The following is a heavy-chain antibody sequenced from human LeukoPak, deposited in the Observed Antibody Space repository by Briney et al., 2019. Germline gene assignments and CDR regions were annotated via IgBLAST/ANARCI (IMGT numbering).Heavy chain of an antibody. D-gene: IGHD5-24*01. Sequence: QARGSLRLSCAASGFTFDDYAMRWVRQAPGKGLEWVSGIRWNSGSIGYADSVKGRFTISRDNAKNSLYLQMNSLRAEDTALYYCAKTCPVGEGYNPYFDYWGQGTLVSVPS. V-gene: IGHV3-9*01. CDR3: AKTCPVGEGYNPYFDY. CDR2: IRWNSGSI. J-gene: IGHJ4*02. CDR1: GFTFDDYA.